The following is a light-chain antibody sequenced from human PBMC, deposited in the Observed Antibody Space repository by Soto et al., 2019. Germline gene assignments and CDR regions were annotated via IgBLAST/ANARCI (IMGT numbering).Light chain of an antibody. Sequence: QPVLTQSPSDSASLGASVKLTCTLSSGHSSYAIAWHQQQPEKGPRYLMKLNSDGSHSKGDGIPDRFSGSSSGAERYLTISSLQSEDEADYYCQTWGTGGVFGGGTKLTVL. J-gene: IGLJ3*02. V-gene: IGLV4-69*01. CDR1: SGHSSYA. CDR3: QTWGTGGV. CDR2: LNSDGSH.